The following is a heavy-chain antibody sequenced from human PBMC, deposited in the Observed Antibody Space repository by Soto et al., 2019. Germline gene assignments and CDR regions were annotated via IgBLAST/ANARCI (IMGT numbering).Heavy chain of an antibody. V-gene: IGHV3-74*01. D-gene: IGHD3-10*01. CDR1: GFTFSAYW. CDR3: AREYYGSGI. Sequence: EVQLVESGGALIQPGGSLSISCAASGFTFSAYWMFWVRQAPGKGLVWLSRINSDGTITDYADSVRGRFTISRDNAENTLYLQLNSLRAEDTAVYYCAREYYGSGIWGQGTLVTVSS. CDR2: INSDGTIT. J-gene: IGHJ4*02.